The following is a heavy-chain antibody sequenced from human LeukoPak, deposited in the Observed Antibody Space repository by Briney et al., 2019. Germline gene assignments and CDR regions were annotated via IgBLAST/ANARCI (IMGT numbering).Heavy chain of an antibody. CDR2: INHSGST. D-gene: IGHD1-1*01. CDR3: ATLGTGRDLKYYFDY. V-gene: IGHV4-34*01. Sequence: SETLSLTCAVYGGSFSGYYWSWIRQPPGKGLEWIGEINHSGSTNYNASLKSRVTISVDTSKNQFSLKLSSVTAADTAVYYCATLGTGRDLKYYFDYWGQGTLVTVSS. J-gene: IGHJ4*02. CDR1: GGSFSGYY.